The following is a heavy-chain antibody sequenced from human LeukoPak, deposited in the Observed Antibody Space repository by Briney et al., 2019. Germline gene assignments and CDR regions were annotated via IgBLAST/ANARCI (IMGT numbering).Heavy chain of an antibody. CDR1: GGSFSGYY. V-gene: IGHV4-34*01. Sequence: SETLSLTCAVYGGSFSGYYWSWIRQPPVKGLEWIGEINHSGSTNYNPSLKSRVTISVDTSKNQFSLKLSSVTAADTAVYYCARGDGSGHYADYWGQGTLVTVSS. CDR3: ARGDGSGHYADY. D-gene: IGHD3-22*01. J-gene: IGHJ4*02. CDR2: INHSGST.